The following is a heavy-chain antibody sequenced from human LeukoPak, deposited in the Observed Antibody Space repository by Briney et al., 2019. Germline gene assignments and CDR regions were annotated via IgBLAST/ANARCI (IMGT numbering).Heavy chain of an antibody. CDR2: IYSGGST. J-gene: IGHJ4*02. Sequence: GGSLRLSCAASGFTVSSNYMSWVRQAPGKGLGWVSVIYSGGSTYYADSVKGRFTISRDNSKNTLYLQMNSLRAEDTAVYYCARDRYSSGWFDYWGQGTLVTVSS. CDR1: GFTVSSNY. V-gene: IGHV3-53*01. CDR3: ARDRYSSGWFDY. D-gene: IGHD6-19*01.